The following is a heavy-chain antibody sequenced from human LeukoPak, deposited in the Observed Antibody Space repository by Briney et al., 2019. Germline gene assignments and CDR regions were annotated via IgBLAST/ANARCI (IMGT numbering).Heavy chain of an antibody. Sequence: SETLSLTCAVYGGSFSGYYWSWIRQPPGKGLEWIGEINHSGSTNYNPSLKSRVTISVDTSKNQFSLKLSSVTAAGTAVYYCARSPWNDPYTFDYWGQGTLVTVSS. CDR3: ARSPWNDPYTFDY. CDR2: INHSGST. J-gene: IGHJ4*02. D-gene: IGHD1-1*01. CDR1: GGSFSGYY. V-gene: IGHV4-34*01.